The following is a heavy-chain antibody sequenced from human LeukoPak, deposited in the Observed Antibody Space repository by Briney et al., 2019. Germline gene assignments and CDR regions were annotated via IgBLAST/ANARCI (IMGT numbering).Heavy chain of an antibody. D-gene: IGHD3-22*01. CDR2: IRYDGSNK. Sequence: GGSLRLSCAASGFTFSRYGMHWVRQAPGKGLEWVAFIRYDGSNKYYADSVKGRFTISRDNSKNTLSLHMNSLRAEDTAVYYCAKDRMIVVVTTGAFDYWGQGTLVTVSS. J-gene: IGHJ4*02. CDR1: GFTFSRYG. V-gene: IGHV3-30*02. CDR3: AKDRMIVVVTTGAFDY.